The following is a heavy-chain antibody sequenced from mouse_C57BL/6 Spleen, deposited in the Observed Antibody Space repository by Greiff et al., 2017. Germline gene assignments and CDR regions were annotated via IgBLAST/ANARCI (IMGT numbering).Heavy chain of an antibody. J-gene: IGHJ4*01. CDR3: ASHYGSSQGYAMDY. V-gene: IGHV1-66*01. CDR1: GYSFTSYY. CDR2: IYPGSGNT. Sequence: QVQLQQSGPELVKPGASVKISCKASGYSFTSYYIHWVKQRPGQGLEWIGWIYPGSGNTKYNEKFKGKATLTADTSSSTAYMQLSSLTSEDSAVYYCASHYGSSQGYAMDYWGQGTSVTVSS. D-gene: IGHD1-1*01.